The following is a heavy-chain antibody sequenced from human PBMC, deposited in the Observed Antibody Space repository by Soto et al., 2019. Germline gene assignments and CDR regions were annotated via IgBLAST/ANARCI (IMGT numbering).Heavy chain of an antibody. V-gene: IGHV1-3*01. J-gene: IGHJ6*02. D-gene: IGHD1-26*01. CDR2: INAGNGNT. CDR3: ARGEAIRRGAPTRTYYYYYYGMDV. Sequence: ASVKDSCKASGYTFTSYAMHWVRQAPGQRLEWMGWINAGNGNTKYSQKFQGRVTITRDTSASTAYMELSSLRSEDTAVYYCARGEAIRRGAPTRTYYYYYYGMDVWGQGTTVTVSS. CDR1: GYTFTSYA.